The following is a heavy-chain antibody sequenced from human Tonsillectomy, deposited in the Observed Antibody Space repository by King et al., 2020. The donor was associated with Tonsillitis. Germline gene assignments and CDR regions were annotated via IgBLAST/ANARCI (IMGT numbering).Heavy chain of an antibody. D-gene: IGHD4-17*01. V-gene: IGHV3-48*04. CDR3: ERETFGDYAGGTRFDP. CDR1: GFTFSRYS. J-gene: IGHJ5*02. CDR2: ISSSSSTI. Sequence: VQLVESGGGLVQPGGSLRLSCAASGFTFSRYSMNWVSQAPGKGLEWVSYISSSSSTIYYADSVKGRFTISRDNAKNSLYLQMNCMSAEDTAVYYCERETFGDYAGGTRFDPWGQGTLVTVSS.